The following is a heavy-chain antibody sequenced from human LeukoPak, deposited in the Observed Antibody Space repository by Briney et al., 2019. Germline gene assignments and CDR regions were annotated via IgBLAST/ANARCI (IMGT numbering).Heavy chain of an antibody. V-gene: IGHV4-61*02. J-gene: IGHJ4*02. Sequence: SQTLSLTCTVSGGSISSGSYYWSWIRQPAGKGLEWIGRIYTSGSTNYNPSLKSRVTISVDTSKNQFSLKLSSVTAADTAVYYCARDILYYYDSSGYYTYFDYWGQGTLVTVSS. CDR2: IYTSGST. CDR3: ARDILYYYDSSGYYTYFDY. D-gene: IGHD3-22*01. CDR1: GGSISSGSYY.